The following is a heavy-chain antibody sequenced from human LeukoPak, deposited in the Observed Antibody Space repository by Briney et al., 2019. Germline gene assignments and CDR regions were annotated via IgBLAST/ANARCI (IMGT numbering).Heavy chain of an antibody. J-gene: IGHJ4*02. CDR1: GGTFISYA. CDR3: ASVYKGYCSSTSCYMPYDY. CDR2: IIPIFGTA. Sequence: ASVKVSCKASGGTFISYAISWVRQAPGQGLEWMGGIIPIFGTANYAQKFQGRVTITADESTSTAYMELSSLRSEDTAVYYCASVYKGYCSSTSCYMPYDYWGQGTLVTVSS. V-gene: IGHV1-69*13. D-gene: IGHD2-2*02.